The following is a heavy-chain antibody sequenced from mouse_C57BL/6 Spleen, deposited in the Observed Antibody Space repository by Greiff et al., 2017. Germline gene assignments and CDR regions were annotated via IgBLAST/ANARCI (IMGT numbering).Heavy chain of an antibody. CDR1: GFYIKDYY. J-gene: IGHJ2*01. CDR2: IDPEDGAT. D-gene: IGHD1-1*01. Sequence: EVKVVESGAELVRPGASVKLSCTASGFYIKDYYMHWVKQRPEQGLEWIGRIDPEDGATEDAPQFQGKATMTADTSSNTSYLHLSSLTAEDTAVYYGTTNRCCSGDDIDYWGQGTTLTVSS. V-gene: IGHV14-1*01. CDR3: TTNRCCSGDDIDY.